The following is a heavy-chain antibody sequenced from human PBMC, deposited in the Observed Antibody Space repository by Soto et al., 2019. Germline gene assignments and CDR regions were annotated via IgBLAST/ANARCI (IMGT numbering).Heavy chain of an antibody. CDR2: IYHSGST. Sequence: SETLSLTCTVSGGPISSYYWSWIRQPPGKGLEWIGHIYHSGSTNYNPSLKSRVTISVDTSKNQFSLRLSSVTAADTAVYYCARRDTAYAFDIWDQGTMVTVSS. CDR1: GGPISSYY. J-gene: IGHJ3*02. CDR3: ARRDTAYAFDI. D-gene: IGHD5-18*01. V-gene: IGHV4-59*01.